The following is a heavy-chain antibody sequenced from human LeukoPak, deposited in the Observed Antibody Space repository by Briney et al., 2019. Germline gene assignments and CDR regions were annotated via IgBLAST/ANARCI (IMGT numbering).Heavy chain of an antibody. V-gene: IGHV3-74*01. J-gene: IGHJ4*02. D-gene: IGHD6-13*01. CDR2: INSDGSRT. CDR1: GFTFSTFW. CDR3: ATSPLDSRYYFDY. Sequence: GGSLRLSCAASGFTFSTFWMHWVRQAPGKGPVWVSRINSDGSRTTYADSVKGRFTISRDNAKNTLYLQMSSLRAEDTAVYYCATSPLDSRYYFDYWGQGTLVTVS.